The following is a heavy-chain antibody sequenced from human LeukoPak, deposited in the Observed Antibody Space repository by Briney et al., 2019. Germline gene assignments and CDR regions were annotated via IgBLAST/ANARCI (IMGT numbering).Heavy chain of an antibody. D-gene: IGHD1-26*01. Sequence: GGSLRLSCAASGFTFSSYSMNWVRQAPGKGLEWVSYISGSSSTIYYADSVKGRFAISRDNAKNSLFLQMNSLRDEDTAVYYCARTSENWFDPWGQGTLVTVSS. J-gene: IGHJ5*02. V-gene: IGHV3-48*02. CDR1: GFTFSSYS. CDR3: ARTSENWFDP. CDR2: ISGSSSTI.